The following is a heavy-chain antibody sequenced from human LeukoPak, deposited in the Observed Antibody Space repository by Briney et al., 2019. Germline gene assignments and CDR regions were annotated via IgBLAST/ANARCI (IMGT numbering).Heavy chain of an antibody. J-gene: IGHJ4*02. CDR1: GFSFGEYA. Sequence: GGSLRPSCTTSGFSFGEYAMSWFRQAPGKGLELVGFIRSEAYGGTTEYVAPVKGRFTISRDDSESLAYLQMTSLKIEDTAVYYCTKGWGDYWGRGTLVTVSS. V-gene: IGHV3-49*03. CDR3: TKGWGDY. D-gene: IGHD6-19*01. CDR2: IRSEAYGGTT.